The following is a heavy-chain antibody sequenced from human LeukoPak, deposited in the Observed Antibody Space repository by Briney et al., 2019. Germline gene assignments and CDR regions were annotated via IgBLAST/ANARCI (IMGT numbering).Heavy chain of an antibody. CDR3: ARDSGAVADDYYFDY. CDR1: GGSFSGYY. V-gene: IGHV4-34*01. J-gene: IGHJ4*02. D-gene: IGHD6-19*01. Sequence: SETLSLTCAVYGGSFSGYYWSWIRQPPGKGLEWIGEINHSGSTNYNPSLKSRVTISVDTSKNQSSLKLSSVTAADTAVYYCARDSGAVADDYYFDYWGQGTLVTVSS. CDR2: INHSGST.